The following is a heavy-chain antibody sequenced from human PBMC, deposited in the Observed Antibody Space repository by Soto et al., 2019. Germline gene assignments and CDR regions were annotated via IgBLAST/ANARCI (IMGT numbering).Heavy chain of an antibody. CDR2: IYYSGST. CDR3: ARDRIYDPRDYYYGMDV. CDR1: GGSISSCGYY. D-gene: IGHD3-22*01. J-gene: IGHJ6*02. V-gene: IGHV4-31*03. Sequence: SETLSLTCTVSGGSISSCGYYWSWIRQHPGKGLEWIGYIYYSGSTYYNPSLKSRVTISVDTSKNQFSLKLSSVTAADTAVYYCARDRIYDPRDYYYGMDVWGQGTTVTVSS.